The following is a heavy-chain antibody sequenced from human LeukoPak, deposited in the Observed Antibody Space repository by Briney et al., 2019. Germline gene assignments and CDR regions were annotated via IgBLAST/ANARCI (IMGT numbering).Heavy chain of an antibody. Sequence: SETLSLTCTVSGGSISSYYWSWIRQPAGKGLEWIGRINTSGSTNYNPSLKSRVTMSVDTSKNQFSLKLSSVTAADTAVYYCAITILTGYHNGYYYYGMDVWGQGTTVTVSS. CDR1: GGSISSYY. J-gene: IGHJ6*02. V-gene: IGHV4-4*07. CDR2: INTSGST. D-gene: IGHD3-9*01. CDR3: AITILTGYHNGYYYYGMDV.